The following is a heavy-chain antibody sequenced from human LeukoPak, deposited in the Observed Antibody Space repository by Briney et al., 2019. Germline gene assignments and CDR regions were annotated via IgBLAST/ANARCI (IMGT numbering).Heavy chain of an antibody. D-gene: IGHD3-16*01. CDR2: ISGSGGST. Sequence: PGGSLRLSCAASGFTFSSYAMSWVRQAPGKGLEWVAAISGSGGSTYYADSVKGRFTISRDNSKNTLYLQMNSLRAEDPNVYYCAKDPRKRGGWDQGTLVTVSS. J-gene: IGHJ4*02. CDR3: AKDPRKRGG. V-gene: IGHV3-23*01. CDR1: GFTFSSYA.